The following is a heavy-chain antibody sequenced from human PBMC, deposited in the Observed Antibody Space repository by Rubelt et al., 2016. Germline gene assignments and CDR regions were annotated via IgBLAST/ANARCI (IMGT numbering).Heavy chain of an antibody. CDR3: ARDPMHCSGGSCYERYFDL. J-gene: IGHJ2*01. D-gene: IGHD2-15*01. CDR1: GFTFSSYW. Sequence: LACAASGFTFSSYWMSWVRQAPGKGLEWVSVIYSGGSTYYADSVKGRFTISRHNSKNTLYLQMNSLRAEDTAVYYCARDPMHCSGGSCYERYFDLWGRGTLVTVSS. CDR2: IYSGGST. V-gene: IGHV3-53*04.